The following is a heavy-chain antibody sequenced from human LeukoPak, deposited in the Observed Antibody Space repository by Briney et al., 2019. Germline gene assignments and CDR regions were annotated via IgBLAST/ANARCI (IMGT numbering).Heavy chain of an antibody. J-gene: IGHJ4*02. D-gene: IGHD5-18*01. CDR2: ISGRGGTI. CDR3: ARGRYGWTFNY. V-gene: IGHV3-11*01. CDR1: GFSFSDNF. Sequence: PGGSLRLSCTASGFSFSDNFMGWMRQAPGKGLEWVSYISGRGGTIHYSDAVKGRFSISRDNSKRSLYLQMNRLRIDDTAVYYCARGRYGWTFNYWGQGTLVSVSS.